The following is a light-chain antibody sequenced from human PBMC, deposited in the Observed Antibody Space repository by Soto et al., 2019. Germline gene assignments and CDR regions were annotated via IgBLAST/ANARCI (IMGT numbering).Light chain of an antibody. V-gene: IGLV1-36*01. CDR1: SSNIGNNA. CDR2: YDD. Sequence: QLVLTQPSSVSEAPRQRVTISCSGGSSNIGNNAVNWYQQVPGKAPKLLIYYDDLLPSGVSDRFSASKSGTSASLAISGLQSEDEAYYYCAAWDDSLNGPLFGGGTKLTVL. J-gene: IGLJ2*01. CDR3: AAWDDSLNGPL.